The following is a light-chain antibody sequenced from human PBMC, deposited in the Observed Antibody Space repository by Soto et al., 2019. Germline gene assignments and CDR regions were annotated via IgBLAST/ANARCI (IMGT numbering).Light chain of an antibody. J-gene: IGKJ2*01. V-gene: IGKV1-5*03. CDR3: QHYNSYSNT. CDR2: KAS. CDR1: QSISIW. Sequence: DIQMTQSPPTLSASVGDRVSITCRASQSISIWLAWYQQKPGKAPKLLMYKASNLESGVPSRFSGSGSGTEFTLTISSLQTDDFATYYCQHYNSYSNTFGQGTKLEIK.